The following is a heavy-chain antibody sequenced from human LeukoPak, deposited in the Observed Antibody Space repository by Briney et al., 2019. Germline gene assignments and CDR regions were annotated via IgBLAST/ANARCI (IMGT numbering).Heavy chain of an antibody. CDR2: ISTGGST. Sequence: SETLSLTCTVSGASISSSYCTWIRQPAGQGLEWIGRISTGGSTTYNPSFKSRVTMSFDTSKNHFSLNLTSVTAADTAVYCCVRDQTYYVSSGYYYVTYFQHWGQGILVTVSS. CDR1: GASISSSY. CDR3: VRDQTYYVSSGYYYVTYFQH. J-gene: IGHJ1*01. V-gene: IGHV4-4*07. D-gene: IGHD3-22*01.